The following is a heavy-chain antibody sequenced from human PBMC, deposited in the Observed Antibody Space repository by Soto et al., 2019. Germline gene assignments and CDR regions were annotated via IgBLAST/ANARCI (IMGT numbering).Heavy chain of an antibody. CDR1: GFTFSSYA. CDR3: ASPDRGIAAAGTIDY. CDR2: ISGSGGST. D-gene: IGHD6-13*01. Sequence: EVQLLESGGGLVQPGGSLRLSCAASGFTFSSYAMSWVRQAPGKGLEWVSAISGSGGSTYYTDSVKGRFTISRDNSKNTLYLQMNSLRAEDTAVYYCASPDRGIAAAGTIDYWGQGTLVTVSS. V-gene: IGHV3-23*01. J-gene: IGHJ4*02.